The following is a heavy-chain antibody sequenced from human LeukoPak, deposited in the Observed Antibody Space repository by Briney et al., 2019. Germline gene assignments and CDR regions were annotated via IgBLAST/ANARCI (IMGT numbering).Heavy chain of an antibody. J-gene: IGHJ4*02. CDR2: ISSSSSYI. D-gene: IGHD5-24*01. CDR1: GFTFSSYG. CDR3: ARAAGEMATIRY. V-gene: IGHV3-21*01. Sequence: GGSLRLSCAASGFTFSSYGMHWVRQAPGKGLEWVSSISSSSSYIYYADSVKGRFTISRDNAKNSLYLQMNSLRAEDTAVYYCARAAGEMATIRYWGQGTLVTVSS.